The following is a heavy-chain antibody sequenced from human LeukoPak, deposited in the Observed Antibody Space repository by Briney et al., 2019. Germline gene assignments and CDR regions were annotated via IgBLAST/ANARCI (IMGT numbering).Heavy chain of an antibody. Sequence: PGGSLRLSCAASGFTFSNYVMSWVRQAPGKGLEWVSAISVSGGSTYYADAVKGRFTISGDNSKNTLYLQMNSLRAEDTAIYYCAKDAPATGITGYFDYWGQGTLVTVSS. V-gene: IGHV3-23*01. CDR3: AKDAPATGITGYFDY. CDR2: ISVSGGST. CDR1: GFTFSNYV. D-gene: IGHD1-14*01. J-gene: IGHJ4*02.